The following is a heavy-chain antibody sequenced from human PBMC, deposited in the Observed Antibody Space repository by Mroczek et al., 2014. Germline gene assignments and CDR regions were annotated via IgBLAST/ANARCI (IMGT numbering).Heavy chain of an antibody. CDR1: GYTFTSYD. D-gene: IGHD4-17*01. CDR3: ARGSHYGLTSPGGY. V-gene: IGHV1-8*01. J-gene: IGHJ4*02. CDR2: MNPNSGNT. Sequence: QVQLLETGAEVKKPGASVKVSCKASGYTFTSYDINWVRQATGQGLEWMGWMNPNSGNTGYAQKFQGRVTMTRNTSISTAYMELSSLRSEDTAVYYCARGSHYGLTSPGGYWGQGTLVTVSS.